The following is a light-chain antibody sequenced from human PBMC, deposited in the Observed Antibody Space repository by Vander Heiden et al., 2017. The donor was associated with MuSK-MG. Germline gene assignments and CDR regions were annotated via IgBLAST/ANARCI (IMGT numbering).Light chain of an antibody. J-gene: IGLJ3*02. CDR3: QSDDSSRSVRV. CDR2: GNS. V-gene: IGLV1-40*01. Sequence: QTMLTQPPSASSAPGQRVTFSCPVSSSNLGAGDDVHWYQQLPGTAPKLLIYGNSNRPSGVPDRFSGSKAGTSASLAITGLQAEDEADYYCQSDDSSRSVRVFGGGTKLTVL. CDR1: SSNLGAGDD.